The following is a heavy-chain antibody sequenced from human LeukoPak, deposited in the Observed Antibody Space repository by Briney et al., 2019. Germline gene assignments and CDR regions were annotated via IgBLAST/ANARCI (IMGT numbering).Heavy chain of an antibody. J-gene: IGHJ4*02. CDR3: AREDYYDSSGPIGCEYYFDY. D-gene: IGHD3-22*01. V-gene: IGHV3-33*01. CDR2: IWYDGSNK. CDR1: GFTFSSYG. Sequence: GGSLRLSCAASGFTFSSYGMHWVRQAPGKGLEWVAVIWYDGSNKYYADSVKGRFTISRDNSKNTLYLQMNSLRAEDTAVYYCAREDYYDSSGPIGCEYYFDYWGQGTLVTVSS.